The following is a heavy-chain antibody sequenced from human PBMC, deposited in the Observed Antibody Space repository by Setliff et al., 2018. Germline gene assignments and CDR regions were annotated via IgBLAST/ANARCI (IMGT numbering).Heavy chain of an antibody. CDR3: ATGPRDSRNYLNWLGS. CDR1: GITFKNAW. Sequence: GGSLRLSCAASGITFKNAWMTWVRQAPGKGLEWVGRIKSTTEDASTDLAAAVKGRFSMSRDDSRNTVYLQMSSLKSEDTAVYYCATGPRDSRNYLNWLGSWGHGTLVTVSS. J-gene: IGHJ5*01. D-gene: IGHD4-4*01. CDR2: IKSTTEDAST. V-gene: IGHV3-15*01.